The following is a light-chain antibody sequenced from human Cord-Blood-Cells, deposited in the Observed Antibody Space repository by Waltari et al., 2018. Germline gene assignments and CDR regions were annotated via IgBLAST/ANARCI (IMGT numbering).Light chain of an antibody. J-gene: IGKJ1*01. Sequence: DIQMTQSPSTLSASVGDRVTITGRASQSISSWLAWYQQKPGKAPKLLIYDASSLESGVPSRFSGSGSWTEFTLTISSLQPDDFATYYCQQYNSYSWTFGQGTKVEIK. CDR1: QSISSW. V-gene: IGKV1-5*01. CDR2: DAS. CDR3: QQYNSYSWT.